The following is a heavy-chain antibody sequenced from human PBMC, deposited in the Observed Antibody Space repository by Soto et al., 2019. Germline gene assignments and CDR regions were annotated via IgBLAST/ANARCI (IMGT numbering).Heavy chain of an antibody. V-gene: IGHV4-30-4*01. CDR3: ARHNYGSGSTYFDY. CDR1: GGSISSGDYY. J-gene: IGHJ4*02. D-gene: IGHD3-10*01. CDR2: IYYSGST. Sequence: PSETLSLTXTVSGGSISSGDYYWSWIRQPPGKGLEWIGYIYYSGSTYYNPSLKSRVTISVDTSKNQFSLKLNSMTAADTAVYYCARHNYGSGSTYFDYWGQGTLVTVSS.